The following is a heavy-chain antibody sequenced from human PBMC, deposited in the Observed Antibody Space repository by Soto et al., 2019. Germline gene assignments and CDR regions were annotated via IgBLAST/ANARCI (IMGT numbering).Heavy chain of an antibody. Sequence: QAQLVESGGGVVQPGRSLRLSCAASGFAFSSYGMHWVRQAPGTGLEWVAVISYDGSLQHYADSVKGRFTISRDNSKNRTLLQMTSLRAEDTAVFYWVSARGYGHGSGPYSGGQGTLVSVAS. J-gene: IGHJ5*01. CDR3: VSARGYGHGSGPYS. V-gene: IGHV3-30*13. D-gene: IGHD5-18*01. CDR1: GFAFSSYG. CDR2: ISYDGSLQ.